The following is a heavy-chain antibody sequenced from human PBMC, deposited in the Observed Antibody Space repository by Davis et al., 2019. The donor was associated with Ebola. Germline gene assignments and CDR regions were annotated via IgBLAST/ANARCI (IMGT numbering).Heavy chain of an antibody. CDR3: ASGALLSAQDY. V-gene: IGHV1-69*13. Sequence: SVKVSCKASGGTFSSYAISWVRQAPGQGLEWMGGIIPIFGTANYAQKFQGRVTITADESTSTAYMELRSLRSDDTAVYYCASGALLSAQDYWGQGTLVTVSS. J-gene: IGHJ4*02. D-gene: IGHD3-10*01. CDR2: IIPIFGTA. CDR1: GGTFSSYA.